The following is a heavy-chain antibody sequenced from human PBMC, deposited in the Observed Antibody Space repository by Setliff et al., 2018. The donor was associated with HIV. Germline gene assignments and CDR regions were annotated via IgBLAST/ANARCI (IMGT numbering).Heavy chain of an antibody. D-gene: IGHD3-22*01. CDR3: ASRVYYYDSSGYLREEGFDP. CDR2: VYHSGST. V-gene: IGHV4-38-2*02. Sequence: SETLSLTCTVSGYSVNSDYLWCWIRQPPGKGLEWIGSVYHSGSTYYNPSLKGRVTTSIDTSKNQFSLKLNSVTAADTAVYYCASRVYYYDSSGYLREEGFDPWGQGTLVTVSS. CDR1: GYSVNSDYL. J-gene: IGHJ5*02.